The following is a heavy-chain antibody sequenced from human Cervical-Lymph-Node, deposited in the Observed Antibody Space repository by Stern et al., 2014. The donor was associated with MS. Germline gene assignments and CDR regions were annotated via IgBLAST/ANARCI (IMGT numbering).Heavy chain of an antibody. CDR2: IYYSGST. J-gene: IGHJ4*01. CDR1: GGSITNYS. D-gene: IGHD2/OR15-2a*01. Sequence: QVQLQESGPGLVKPSETLSLTCTGSGGSITNYSSSWIRQPPGKGLEWIGYIYYSGSTNYNPSLKSRVTISVDTSKNQFSLKLSSVTAADTAVYYCARDKGMFFLWGQGTLVTVSS. CDR3: ARDKGMFFL. V-gene: IGHV4-59*01.